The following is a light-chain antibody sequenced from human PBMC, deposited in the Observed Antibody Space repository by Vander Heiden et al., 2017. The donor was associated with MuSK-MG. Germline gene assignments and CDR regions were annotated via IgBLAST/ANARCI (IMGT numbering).Light chain of an antibody. CDR1: ESISSW. CDR2: DAS. CDR3: QQYNTDSPYT. Sequence: IQMTQVPSTLSASVGSRVTIHCRASESISSWLAWYQQKSGKAPELRIYDASSLESGVTSRFSGSVSGTEFTLTISSLQPDDFATYYCQQYNTDSPYTFGQGTKLEIK. J-gene: IGKJ2*01. V-gene: IGKV1-5*01.